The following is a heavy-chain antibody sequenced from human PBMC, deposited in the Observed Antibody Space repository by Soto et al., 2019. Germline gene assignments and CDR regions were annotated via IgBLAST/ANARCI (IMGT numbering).Heavy chain of an antibody. CDR1: GYTFTSYD. CDR2: MNLNSGNT. J-gene: IGHJ6*03. CDR3: ARGVAGRSYYYYYYMDV. D-gene: IGHD5-12*01. V-gene: IGHV1-8*01. Sequence: QVQLVQSGAEVKKPGASVKVSCKASGYTFTSYDINWVRQATGQGLEWMGWMNLNSGNTGYAQKFQGRVTMTRNTSISTAYMELSSLRSEDTAVYYCARGVAGRSYYYYYYMDVWGKGTTVTVSS.